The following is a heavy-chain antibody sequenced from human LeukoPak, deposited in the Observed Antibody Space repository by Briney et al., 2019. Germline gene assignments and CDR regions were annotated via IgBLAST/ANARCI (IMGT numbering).Heavy chain of an antibody. CDR3: ARGTMATVVKPHRAPWYFDL. D-gene: IGHD4-23*01. CDR1: GGSISSGGYS. Sequence: SQTLSLTCAVSGGSISSGGYSWSWIRQPPGKGLGWIGYIYHSGSTYYNPSLKSRFTISVDRSKNQFSLKVSSVTDADTAVYYCARGTMATVVKPHRAPWYFDLWGRGPLVPVSS. J-gene: IGHJ2*01. CDR2: IYHSGST. V-gene: IGHV4-30-2*01.